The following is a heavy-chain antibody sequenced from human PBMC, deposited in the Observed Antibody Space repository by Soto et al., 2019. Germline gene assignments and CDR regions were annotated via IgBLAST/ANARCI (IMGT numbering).Heavy chain of an antibody. CDR2: INPILDST. J-gene: IGHJ4*02. Sequence: QEQVVQSGPAMKEPGSSVKVSCRASGIMSSGYGFSWVRQAPGQGLEWVGRINPILDSTHYAQNLQVRVSITVDKSTDTAYLEVTSLRLEDTAIYFCATMKRARLDSWGRGTVVTVSS. D-gene: IGHD6-25*01. V-gene: IGHV1-69*09. CDR3: ATMKRARLDS. CDR1: GIMSSGYG.